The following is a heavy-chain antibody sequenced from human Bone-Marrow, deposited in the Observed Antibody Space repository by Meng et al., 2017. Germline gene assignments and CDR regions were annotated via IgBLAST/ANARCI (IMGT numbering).Heavy chain of an antibody. CDR1: GFTFSSYA. Sequence: GGSLRLSCAASGFTFSSYAMSWVRQAPGKGLEWVSAISGSGGSTYYADSVKGRFTISRDNSKNTLYLQMNSLRAEDTAVYYCAKGPIDYYGSGSYYIGFFYYFDYWGQGTLVTVSS. D-gene: IGHD3-10*01. CDR3: AKGPIDYYGSGSYYIGFFYYFDY. V-gene: IGHV3-23*01. J-gene: IGHJ4*02. CDR2: ISGSGGST.